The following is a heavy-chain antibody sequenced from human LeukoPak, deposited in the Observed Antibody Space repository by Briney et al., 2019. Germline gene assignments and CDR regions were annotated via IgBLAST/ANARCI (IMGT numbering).Heavy chain of an antibody. V-gene: IGHV4-59*01. CDR2: IYCSGST. D-gene: IGHD3-16*02. CDR3: ARERTFGGVISY. CDR1: GSSISSYY. J-gene: IGHJ4*02. Sequence: KSSETLSLTCTVSGSSISSYYWSWIRQPPGKGLECIGYIYCSGSTNYNPSLKSRVTISLDTSKNQFSLKLSSVTAADTAVYYCARERTFGGVISYWGQGTLVTVSS.